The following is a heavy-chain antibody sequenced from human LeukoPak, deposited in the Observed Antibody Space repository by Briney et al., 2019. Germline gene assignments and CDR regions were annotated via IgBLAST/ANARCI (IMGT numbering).Heavy chain of an antibody. J-gene: IGHJ4*02. D-gene: IGHD1-26*01. CDR3: ARVVGS. CDR1: GESFSGYY. CDR2: INHSGST. Sequence: PSETLSLTCAVYGESFSGYYWSWIRQPPGKGLEWIGEINHSGSTNYNPSLKSRVTISVDTSKNQFSLKLSSVTAADTAVYYCARVVGSWGQGTLVTVSS. V-gene: IGHV4-34*01.